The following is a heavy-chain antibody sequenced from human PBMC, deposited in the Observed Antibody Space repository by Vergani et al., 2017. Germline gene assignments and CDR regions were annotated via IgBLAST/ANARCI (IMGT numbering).Heavy chain of an antibody. Sequence: EVQLVESGGGLVQPGGSLRLSCAASGFTISSFWMIWVRQTPGKGLEWVANIKQDESEIYYVDSVKGRFTISRDNAKNSLFLQMNSLRDEVTAVYYCATMWEIIQNLRTDWYFNLWGRGTLVTVSS. CDR2: IKQDESEI. CDR3: ATMWEIIQNLRTDWYFNL. CDR1: GFTISSFW. D-gene: IGHD1-26*01. J-gene: IGHJ2*01. V-gene: IGHV3-7*01.